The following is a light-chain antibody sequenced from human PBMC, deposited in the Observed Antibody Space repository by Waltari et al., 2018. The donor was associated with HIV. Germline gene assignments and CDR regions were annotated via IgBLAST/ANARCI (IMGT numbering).Light chain of an antibody. J-gene: IGLJ2*01. CDR1: RSHVGLNV. CDR3: GTWDNSLSGGV. Sequence: QSVLPQPPSVSAAPGQKVTLSWYGWRSHVGLNVLSWYQHVPGTPPKLLIYDTHNRCPGIPERVSGAKSGTSATLGIAGLQTGDEADYYCGTWDNSLSGGVFGGGTKLTVL. CDR2: DTH. V-gene: IGLV1-51*01.